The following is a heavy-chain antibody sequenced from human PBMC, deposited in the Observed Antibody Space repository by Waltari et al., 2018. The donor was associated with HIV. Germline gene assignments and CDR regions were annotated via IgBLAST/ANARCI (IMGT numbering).Heavy chain of an antibody. V-gene: IGHV3-15*01. D-gene: IGHD3-10*01. Sequence: EVQLVESGGDLLKPGGCLRLSCAASGFTLNSVWMSWVRQAPGKGLEGVCRIKTKGDGGATDYAAAVKGRFTISRDDSKNTVYLQMNSLKIEDTAVYYCTSEEDYGSGSHFDYWGQGTLVTVSS. CDR1: GFTLNSVW. CDR3: TSEEDYGSGSHFDY. CDR2: IKTKGDGGAT. J-gene: IGHJ4*02.